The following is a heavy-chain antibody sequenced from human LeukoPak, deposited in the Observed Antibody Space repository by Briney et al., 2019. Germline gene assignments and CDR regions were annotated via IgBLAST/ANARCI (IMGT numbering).Heavy chain of an antibody. Sequence: SETLSLTCTVSGGSISSYYWSWIRQPPGKGLEGIGYIYYSGSTNYNPSLKSRVTISVDTSKNQFSLKLSSVTAADTAVYYCARDKLSFGSRYNWFDPWGQGSLVTVSS. J-gene: IGHJ5*02. D-gene: IGHD3-16*01. CDR1: GGSISSYY. CDR2: IYYSGST. CDR3: ARDKLSFGSRYNWFDP. V-gene: IGHV4-59*01.